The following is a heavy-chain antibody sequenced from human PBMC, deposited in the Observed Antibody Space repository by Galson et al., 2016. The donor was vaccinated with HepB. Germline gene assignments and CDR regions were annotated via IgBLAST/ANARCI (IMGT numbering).Heavy chain of an antibody. CDR3: ARESARTFYYDSSGYRWAFDI. CDR2: ISYDGSKK. D-gene: IGHD3-22*01. J-gene: IGHJ3*02. Sequence: SQRLSCAASGFTFSSYAMHWVRQAPGKGPEWVAGISYDGSKKYYADSVQGRFTISRDNSKNTLYLQMNSLGVEDTAMYYCARESARTFYYDSSGYRWAFDIWGQGTMVTVSS. V-gene: IGHV3-30-3*01. CDR1: GFTFSSYA.